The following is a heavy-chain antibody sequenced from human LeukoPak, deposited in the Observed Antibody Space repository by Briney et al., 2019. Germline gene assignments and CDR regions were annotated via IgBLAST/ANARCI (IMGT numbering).Heavy chain of an antibody. J-gene: IGHJ4*02. CDR3: ARDLFDY. V-gene: IGHV3-7*01. Sequence: GGSLRLSCAVSGFTISNYWMSWVRQAPGKGLEWVATIKQDGSAEFYVDSVKGRFTISRDSAKNSVYLQMNSLRDDDTAVYYCARDLFDYWGQGTLVTVSS. CDR1: GFTISNYW. CDR2: IKQDGSAE.